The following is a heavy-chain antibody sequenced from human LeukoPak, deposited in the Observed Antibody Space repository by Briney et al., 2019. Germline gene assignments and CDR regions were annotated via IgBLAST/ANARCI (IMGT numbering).Heavy chain of an antibody. CDR2: VYYSGGT. D-gene: IGHD3-16*01. CDR3: ARRSVGGGERFDY. V-gene: IGHV4-61*01. J-gene: IGHJ4*02. Sequence: PSETLSPTYTVSGGSVNSGNYYWSWIRQPPGKGLEWIGYVYYSGGTNYNPSLKSRVTISADTSKNQFSLKLSSVTAADTAVYYCARRSVGGGERFDYWGQGILVTVSS. CDR1: GGSVNSGNYY.